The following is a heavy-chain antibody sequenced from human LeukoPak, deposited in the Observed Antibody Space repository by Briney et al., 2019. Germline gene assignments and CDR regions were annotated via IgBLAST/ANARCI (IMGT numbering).Heavy chain of an antibody. CDR2: IYYSGST. CDR3: ARRDTSSWYKDDAFDI. J-gene: IGHJ3*02. V-gene: IGHV4-59*08. Sequence: SETLSLTCTVSGGSISSYYWSWIRQPPGKGLEWIGYIYYSGSTNYNPSLKSRVTISVDTSKNQFFLKLSSVTAADTAVYYCARRDTSSWYKDDAFDIWGQGTMVTVSS. CDR1: GGSISSYY. D-gene: IGHD6-13*01.